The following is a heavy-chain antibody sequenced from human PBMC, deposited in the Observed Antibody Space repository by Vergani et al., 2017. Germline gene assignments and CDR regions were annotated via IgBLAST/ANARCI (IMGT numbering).Heavy chain of an antibody. D-gene: IGHD3-3*01. Sequence: QLQLQESGPGLVKPSETLSLTCTVSGGSISSSSYYWGWIRQPPGKGLEWIGSIYYSGSTYYNPSLKSRVTISVDTSKNQFSLKLSSVTAADTAVYYCASEVNTSEWLSYAFDDAFDIWGQGTMVTVSS. J-gene: IGHJ3*02. CDR3: ASEVNTSEWLSYAFDDAFDI. CDR2: IYYSGST. CDR1: GGSISSSSYY. V-gene: IGHV4-39*07.